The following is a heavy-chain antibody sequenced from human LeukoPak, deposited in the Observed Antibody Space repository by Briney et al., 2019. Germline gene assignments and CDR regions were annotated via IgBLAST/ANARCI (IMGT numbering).Heavy chain of an antibody. CDR2: INSDGSEG. V-gene: IGHV3-7*03. D-gene: IGHD6-6*01. Sequence: GVLRLSCAVSGFTFSGFWMSWSRQAPGKGLEWVASINSDGSEGYYADVVKGRFTISRDNAKNSLYLQINSLRAEDTAVYYCAISSYSSSSSVWGQGTMVTVSS. J-gene: IGHJ3*01. CDR3: AISSYSSSSSV. CDR1: GFTFSGFW.